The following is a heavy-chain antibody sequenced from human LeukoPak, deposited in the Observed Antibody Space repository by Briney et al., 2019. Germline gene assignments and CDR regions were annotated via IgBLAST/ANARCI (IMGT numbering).Heavy chain of an antibody. D-gene: IGHD3-10*01. CDR3: ARGLDTYGSGTLDY. V-gene: IGHV3-21*01. CDR2: ISSSSSYI. CDR1: GFTFSSYS. Sequence: GGSLRLSCAASGFTFSSYSMNWVRQAPGKGLEWVSSISSSSSYIYYADSVKGRFTISRDNAKNSLYLQMNSLRAEDTAVYYCARGLDTYGSGTLDYWGQGTLVTVSS. J-gene: IGHJ4*02.